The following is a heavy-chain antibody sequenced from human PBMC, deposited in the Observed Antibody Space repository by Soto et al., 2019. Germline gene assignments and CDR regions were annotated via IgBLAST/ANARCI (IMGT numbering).Heavy chain of an antibody. CDR3: ARDYYDSSGYYYLRDAFDI. D-gene: IGHD3-22*01. Sequence: GASVKVSCKASGGTFSSYAISWVRQAPGQGLEWMGGIIPIFGTANYAQKFQGRVTITADESTSTAYMELSSLRSEDTAVYYCARDYYDSSGYYYLRDAFDIWGQGTMVTVSS. V-gene: IGHV1-69*13. J-gene: IGHJ3*02. CDR2: IIPIFGTA. CDR1: GGTFSSYA.